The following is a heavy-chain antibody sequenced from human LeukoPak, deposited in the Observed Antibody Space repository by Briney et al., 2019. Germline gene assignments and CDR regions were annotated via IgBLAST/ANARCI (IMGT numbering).Heavy chain of an antibody. J-gene: IGHJ6*02. CDR3: ANTDYYYGMDV. V-gene: IGHV3-15*01. CDR2: IKSKPDGGTT. Sequence: GGSLRLSCAASGFTFSNAWMSWVRQAPGKGLEWVGRIKSKPDGGTTDYAAPVKGRFTISRDDSKNTLYLQMNSLRAEDTAVYYCANTDYYYGMDVWGQGTTVTVSS. CDR1: GFTFSNAW. D-gene: IGHD1/OR15-1a*01.